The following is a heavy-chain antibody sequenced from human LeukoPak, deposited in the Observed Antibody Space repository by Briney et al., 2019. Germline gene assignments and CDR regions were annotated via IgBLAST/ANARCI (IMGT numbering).Heavy chain of an antibody. Sequence: GESLQISCKGSGYSFTSYWIGWVRQMPGKGLEWMGIIYPGDSDTRYSPSFQGQVTISADKSISTAYLQWSSLKASDTAMYYCARLVGSSGQDKKYYFDYWGQGTLVTVSS. J-gene: IGHJ4*02. CDR1: GYSFTSYW. CDR2: IYPGDSDT. CDR3: ARLVGSSGQDKKYYFDY. V-gene: IGHV5-51*01. D-gene: IGHD6-19*01.